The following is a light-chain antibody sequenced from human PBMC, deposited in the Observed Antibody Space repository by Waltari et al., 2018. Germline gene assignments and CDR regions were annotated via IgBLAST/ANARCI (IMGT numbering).Light chain of an antibody. J-gene: IGLJ2*01. CDR1: SSAVGSYNL. CDR3: CSYAGSSTLV. CDR2: EGS. V-gene: IGLV2-23*01. Sequence: QSALTQPASVSGSPGPSITISCPGTSSAVGSYNLCSWYQQHPGKAPKLMLSEGSNRPSGVSNRFSGSKSGNTASLTISGLQAEDEADYYCCSYAGSSTLVFGGGTKLTVL.